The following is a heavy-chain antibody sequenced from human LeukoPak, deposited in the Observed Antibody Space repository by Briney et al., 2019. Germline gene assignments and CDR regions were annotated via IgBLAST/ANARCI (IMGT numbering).Heavy chain of an antibody. CDR3: ARESYDFWSGSRYYYYYMDV. J-gene: IGHJ6*03. D-gene: IGHD3-3*01. V-gene: IGHV4-4*07. Sequence: SETLSLTCTVSGGSISSYYWSWIRQPAGKGLEWIGRIYTSGSTNYNPSLKSRVTMSVDTSKNQFSLKLSSVTAADTAVYYCARESYDFWSGSRYYYYYMDVWGKGTTVTVSS. CDR1: GGSISSYY. CDR2: IYTSGST.